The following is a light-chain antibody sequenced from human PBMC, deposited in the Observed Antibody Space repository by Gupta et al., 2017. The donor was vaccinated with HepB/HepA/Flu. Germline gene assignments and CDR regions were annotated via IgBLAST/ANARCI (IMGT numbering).Light chain of an antibody. CDR3: QAWDSRTHVV. J-gene: IGLJ2*01. CDR1: KLGNKY. CDR2: QGN. Sequence: SYELTQPPSVSVSPGQTASITCSGDKLGNKYACWYQQRPGQSPVLVIYQGNKRPSGIPGRFSGSISGNTATLTIGGTQPMDEAEYYCQAWDSRTHVVFGGGTKLTVL. V-gene: IGLV3-1*01.